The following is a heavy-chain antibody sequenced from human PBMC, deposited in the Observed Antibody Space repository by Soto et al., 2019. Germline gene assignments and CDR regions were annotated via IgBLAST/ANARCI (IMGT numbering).Heavy chain of an antibody. Sequence: QVPLVQSGAEVKRPGASVKLSCKTSGYSFTSHAVNWVRQAPGQGLEWMGWISGYNAKTNYAQKLQGRVTMTTDTSPSTAFMELRSLRSDDTAVYFCASWAGQVRDFGGPFNYWGQGTPVAVSS. V-gene: IGHV1-18*04. J-gene: IGHJ4*02. CDR1: GYSFTSHA. CDR2: ISGYNAKT. CDR3: ASWAGQVRDFGGPFNY. D-gene: IGHD4-17*01.